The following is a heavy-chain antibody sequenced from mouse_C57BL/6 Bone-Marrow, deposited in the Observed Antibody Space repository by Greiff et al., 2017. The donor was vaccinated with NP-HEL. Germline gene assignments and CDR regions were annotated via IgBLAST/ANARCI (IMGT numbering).Heavy chain of an antibody. CDR1: GYAFTNYL. J-gene: IGHJ2*01. CDR3: AREGITTVVAFDY. D-gene: IGHD1-1*01. V-gene: IGHV1-54*01. CDR2: INPGSGGT. Sequence: QVQLQQSGAELVRPGPSVKVSCKASGYAFTNYLIEWVKQRPGQGLEWIGVINPGSGGTNYNEKFKGKATLTADKSSSTAYMQLSSLTSEDSAVYFCAREGITTVVAFDYWGQGTTLTVSS.